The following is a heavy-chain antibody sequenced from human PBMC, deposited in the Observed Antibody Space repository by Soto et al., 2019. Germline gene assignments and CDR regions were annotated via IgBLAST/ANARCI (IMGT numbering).Heavy chain of an antibody. Sequence: QLQLQESGSGLVKPSQTLSLTCAVSGGSISSGGYSWSWIRQPPGKGREWIGYIYHSGSTSYNPSLNSRVTRSVDRSNNQFSLQLSSVTAADPAVYYCARVPDRWGQGTLGTVSS. V-gene: IGHV4-30-2*01. CDR3: ARVPDR. D-gene: IGHD2-2*01. CDR1: GGSISSGGYS. J-gene: IGHJ5*02. CDR2: IYHSGST.